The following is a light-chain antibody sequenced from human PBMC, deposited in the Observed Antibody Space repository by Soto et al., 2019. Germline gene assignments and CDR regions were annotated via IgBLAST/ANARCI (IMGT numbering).Light chain of an antibody. CDR1: QSLVNSDGNTY. CDR2: KVS. Sequence: DVVMTQSPLSLAVTLGQPASISCRSSQSLVNSDGNTYLNWFHQRPGQSPRRLIYKVSNRDSGVPDRFSGSGSGTDFTLKISRVEAEDVGVYYCMQGTHWPRTFGQGTKVEI. V-gene: IGKV2-30*01. CDR3: MQGTHWPRT. J-gene: IGKJ1*01.